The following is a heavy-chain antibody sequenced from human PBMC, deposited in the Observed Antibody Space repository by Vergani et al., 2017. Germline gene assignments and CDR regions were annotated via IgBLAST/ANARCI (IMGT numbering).Heavy chain of an antibody. Sequence: QVTLQESGPGLVKPSEILSLTCTVSGASVNSYYWSWIRQPPGKGLELMGYVSFRGDTRYDPSVQVRMSISLQTASNQFSLYLTSVTAADTAGYYCARSRIYYGAGSPDYWGQGTLVTVSS. J-gene: IGHJ4*02. D-gene: IGHD3-10*01. CDR3: ARSRIYYGAGSPDY. CDR2: VSFRGDT. CDR1: GASVNSYY. V-gene: IGHV4-59*02.